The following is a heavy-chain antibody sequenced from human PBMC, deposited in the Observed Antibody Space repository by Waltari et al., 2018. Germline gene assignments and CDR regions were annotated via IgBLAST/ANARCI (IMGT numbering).Heavy chain of an antibody. CDR1: GFTFSSYG. V-gene: IGHV3-30*18. Sequence: QVQLVESGGGVVQPGRSLRLSCAASGFTFSSYGMHWVRLAPGKGLEWVAVISYDGSNKYYADSVKGRFTISRDNSKNTLYLQMNSLRAEDTAVYYCAKMSSSSGGGDYWGQGTLVTVSS. CDR3: AKMSSSSGGGDY. D-gene: IGHD6-6*01. J-gene: IGHJ4*02. CDR2: ISYDGSNK.